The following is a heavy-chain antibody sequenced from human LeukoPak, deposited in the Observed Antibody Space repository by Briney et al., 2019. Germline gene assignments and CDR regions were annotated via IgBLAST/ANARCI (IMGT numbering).Heavy chain of an antibody. CDR3: TTDPDCSGGSCYPVGYFDY. J-gene: IGHJ4*02. V-gene: IGHV3-15*01. Sequence: PGGSLRLSCAASGFTFSNAWMSWVRQAPGKGLEWVGRIKSKTDGGTTDYAAPVKGRFTTSRDDSKNTLYLQVNSLKTEDTAVYYCTTDPDCSGGSCYPVGYFDYWGQGTLVTVSS. CDR1: GFTFSNAW. D-gene: IGHD2-15*01. CDR2: IKSKTDGGTT.